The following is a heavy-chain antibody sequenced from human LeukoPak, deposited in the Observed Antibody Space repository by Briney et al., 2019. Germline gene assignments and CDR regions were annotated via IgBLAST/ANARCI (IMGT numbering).Heavy chain of an antibody. CDR2: INTDGSNT. V-gene: IGHV3-74*01. CDR3: ARGPFDI. CDR1: GXTFSGYW. Sequence: GGSLRLSCSASGXTFSGYWMHWVRQPPGKGLVWVSRINTDGSNTGYADSVKGRFTISRDNAKNTLYLQMNSLRAEDTAVYYCARGPFDIWGQGTLVTVSS. J-gene: IGHJ3*02.